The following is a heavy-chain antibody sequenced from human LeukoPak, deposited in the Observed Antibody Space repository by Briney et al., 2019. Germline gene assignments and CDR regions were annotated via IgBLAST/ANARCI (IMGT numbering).Heavy chain of an antibody. Sequence: SETLSLTCNVSGGSISSDYWTWIRQPPGKGLEWIGNIYYSGSTNYNPSLKSRVTISVDTSKNQFSLKLSSVTAADTAVYYCARQGTVTTYYYYYYGMDVWGQGTTVTVSS. CDR1: GGSISSDY. CDR3: ARQGTVTTYYYYYYGMDV. CDR2: IYYSGST. J-gene: IGHJ6*02. D-gene: IGHD4-17*01. V-gene: IGHV4-59*08.